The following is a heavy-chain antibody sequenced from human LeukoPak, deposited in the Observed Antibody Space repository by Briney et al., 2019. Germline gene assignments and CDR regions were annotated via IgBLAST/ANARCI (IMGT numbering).Heavy chain of an antibody. J-gene: IGHJ4*02. CDR3: VRESRPGGAMGLYHNLDY. Sequence: PEGSLRLSCAGSGFTFSDFWMTWVRQTPGKGLEWVANIKEDGTEKNLVDSVKGRFTISRDSTKNLLFLEMNNLRGDDTAIYYCVRESRPGGAMGLYHNLDYWGQGTLVAVSS. D-gene: IGHD1-1*01. CDR2: IKEDGTEK. V-gene: IGHV3-7*01. CDR1: GFTFSDFW.